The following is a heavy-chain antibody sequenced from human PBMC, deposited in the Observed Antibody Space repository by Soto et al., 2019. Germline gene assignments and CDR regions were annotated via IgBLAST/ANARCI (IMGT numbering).Heavy chain of an antibody. J-gene: IGHJ4*02. CDR1: GGSISSYY. V-gene: IGHV4-59*01. Sequence: QVQLQESGPGLVKPSETLSLTCTVSGGSISSYYWSWIRQPPGKGLEWIGYIYYSGSTNYNPSLKSRVTISVDPSKNHFSLKRSSVTAADTAVYYCAREVTDSSGDFDYWGQGTLVTVSS. D-gene: IGHD6-19*01. CDR3: AREVTDSSGDFDY. CDR2: IYYSGST.